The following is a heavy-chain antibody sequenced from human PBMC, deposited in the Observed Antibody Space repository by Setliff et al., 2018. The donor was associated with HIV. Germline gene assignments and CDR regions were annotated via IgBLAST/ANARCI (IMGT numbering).Heavy chain of an antibody. CDR2: INPNSGGT. Sequence: ASVKVSCKASGSTFTVYYMHWVRQAPGQGLEWMGWINPNSGGTTYAQKFQGRVTMTRDTSISTAYMEVSRLRADDTDVYYCARDHCSSSGCYEYSYYGMDVWGHGTTVTVSS. CDR3: ARDHCSSSGCYEYSYYGMDV. J-gene: IGHJ6*02. D-gene: IGHD2-2*01. CDR1: GSTFTVYY. V-gene: IGHV1-2*02.